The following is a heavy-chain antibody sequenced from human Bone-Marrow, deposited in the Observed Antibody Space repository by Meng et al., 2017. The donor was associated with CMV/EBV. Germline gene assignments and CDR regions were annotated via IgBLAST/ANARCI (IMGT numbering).Heavy chain of an antibody. CDR2: ISWNSAIR. J-gene: IGHJ6*02. V-gene: IGHV3-9*01. CDR1: GFTFDDYT. D-gene: IGHD3-3*01. Sequence: SLKISCAASGFTFDDYTMYWVRQTPGKGLEWVSAISWNSAIRDYAGSVKGRFIISRDNAKKTLYLQMNTLRIEDTALYYCARAQKSAPMTGMGVWGQGTTVTVSS. CDR3: ARAQKSAPMTGMGV.